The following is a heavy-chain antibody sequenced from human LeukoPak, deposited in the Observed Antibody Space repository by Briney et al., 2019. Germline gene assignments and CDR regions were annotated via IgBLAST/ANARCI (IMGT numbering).Heavy chain of an antibody. J-gene: IGHJ5*02. CDR3: ARGRLELARGLNWFDP. CDR1: GYTFTSYD. V-gene: IGHV1-8*01. Sequence: GASVKVSCKASGYTFTSYDINWVRQATGQGLEWMGWMNPNSGNTGYAQKCQGRVTMTRNTSISTAYMELSSLRSEDTAVYYCARGRLELARGLNWFDPCGQGTLVTVSS. CDR2: MNPNSGNT. D-gene: IGHD1-26*01.